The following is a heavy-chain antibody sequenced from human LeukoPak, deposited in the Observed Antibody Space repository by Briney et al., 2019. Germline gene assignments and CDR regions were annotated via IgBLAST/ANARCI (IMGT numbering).Heavy chain of an antibody. J-gene: IGHJ3*02. V-gene: IGHV4-59*08. CDR2: IYYSGDT. CDR3: ARQPSATAAFDI. Sequence: SETLSLTCAVSGGSISSDYWSWIRQPPGKGLEWIAYIYYSGDTNYNPSFKGRVTISVDTSKNQFYLKMSSLAAADTAIYYCARQPSATAAFDIWGQGTMVTVSS. CDR1: GGSISSDY. D-gene: IGHD1-14*01.